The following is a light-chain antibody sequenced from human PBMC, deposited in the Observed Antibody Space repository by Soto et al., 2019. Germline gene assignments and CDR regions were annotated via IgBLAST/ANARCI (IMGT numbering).Light chain of an antibody. CDR1: SIDVGHPYNY. V-gene: IGLV2-14*03. CDR3: KSYAGSNTYV. J-gene: IGLJ1*01. CDR2: GVS. Sequence: QSALTQPASVSGSPGQSITISCTGTSIDVGHPYNYVSWYQQYPGKAPKLLILGVSNRPSGISGRFSGSKSGNTASLTISGLQPEDEADYYCKSYAGSNTYVFGSGTKVTVL.